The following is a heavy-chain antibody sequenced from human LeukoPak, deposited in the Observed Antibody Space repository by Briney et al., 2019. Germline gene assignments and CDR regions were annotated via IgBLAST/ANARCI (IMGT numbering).Heavy chain of an antibody. CDR1: GYTFTGYY. D-gene: IGHD2-2*01. CDR2: INPNSGGT. CDR3: ARVYCSSTSCHGYNWFDP. Sequence: ASVKVSCKASGYTFTGYYMHWVRQAPGQGLEWMGWINPNSGGTNYAQKFQGRVTMTRDTSISTAYMELSRLRSDDTAVYYCARVYCSSTSCHGYNWFDPWGQGTLVTVSS. V-gene: IGHV1-2*02. J-gene: IGHJ5*02.